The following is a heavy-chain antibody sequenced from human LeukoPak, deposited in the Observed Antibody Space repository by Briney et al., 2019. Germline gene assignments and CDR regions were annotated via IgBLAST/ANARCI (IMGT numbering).Heavy chain of an antibody. J-gene: IGHJ4*02. Sequence: GGSLRLSCAASGVTLSTYAMSWVRQAPGKGLEWVSTISDNGGGTYYADSVKGRFTISRDNSKNTLFLQMNSLRAEDSAVYYCATDREGDPSAYYLVGGQGTLITVSS. CDR2: ISDNGGGT. D-gene: IGHD3-22*01. CDR3: ATDREGDPSAYYLV. V-gene: IGHV3-23*01. CDR1: GVTLSTYA.